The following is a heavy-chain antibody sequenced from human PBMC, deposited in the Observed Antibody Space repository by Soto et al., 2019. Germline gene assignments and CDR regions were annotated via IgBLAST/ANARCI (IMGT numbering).Heavy chain of an antibody. CDR1: GYTFTSYA. Sequence: ASVKVSCKASGYTFTSYAMHWVRQAPGQRLEWMGWINAGNGNTKYSQKFQGRVTITRDTSASTAYMELSSLRSEDTAVYYCARGAIHVPAAIEDWFDPWGQGTLVTVSS. V-gene: IGHV1-3*01. CDR3: ARGAIHVPAAIEDWFDP. CDR2: INAGNGNT. D-gene: IGHD2-2*01. J-gene: IGHJ5*02.